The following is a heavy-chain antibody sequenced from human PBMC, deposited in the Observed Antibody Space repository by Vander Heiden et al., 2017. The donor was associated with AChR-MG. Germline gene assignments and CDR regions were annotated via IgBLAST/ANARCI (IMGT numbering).Heavy chain of an antibody. Sequence: EVQLVESGGGLVQSGGSLRLSCGVSGSCFGNAGMGWVRQDPVKGLEWVGRIKSKTDGRTTDYAAPVKGRFTISRDDSKNTLYLQMNSLKTEDTAVYYCTTDGRDGYDFQHWGQGTLVTVSS. V-gene: IGHV3-15*01. D-gene: IGHD5-12*01. J-gene: IGHJ1*01. CDR3: TTDGRDGYDFQH. CDR1: GSCFGNAG. CDR2: IKSKTDGRTT.